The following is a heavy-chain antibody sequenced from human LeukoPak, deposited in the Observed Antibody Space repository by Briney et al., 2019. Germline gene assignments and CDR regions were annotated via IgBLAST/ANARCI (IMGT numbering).Heavy chain of an antibody. CDR1: GFSLSTSGVG. V-gene: IGHV2-5*01. Sequence: SGPTLVNPTQTLTLTCTFSGFSLSTSGVGVGWIRQPPGKALEWLALIYWNDDKRYSPSLKGRLTITKDTSKNQVVLTMTNMDPVDTATYYCAHACYCSSTSCSRNYYFDYWGQGTLVTVSS. CDR3: AHACYCSSTSCSRNYYFDY. D-gene: IGHD2-2*01. J-gene: IGHJ4*02. CDR2: IYWNDDK.